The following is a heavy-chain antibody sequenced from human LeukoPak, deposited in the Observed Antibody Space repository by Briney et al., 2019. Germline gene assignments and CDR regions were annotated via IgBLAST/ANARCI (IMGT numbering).Heavy chain of an antibody. CDR2: INPNSGGT. CDR3: ARVDYYDSSNFDY. CDR1: GYTFTGYY. Sequence: ASVKVSCKASGYTFTGYYMHWVRQAPGQGLEWMGWINPNSGGTNYAQEFQGRVTMTRDTSISTAYMELSRLRSDDTAVYYCARVDYYDSSNFDYWGQGTLVTVSS. V-gene: IGHV1-2*02. J-gene: IGHJ4*02. D-gene: IGHD3-22*01.